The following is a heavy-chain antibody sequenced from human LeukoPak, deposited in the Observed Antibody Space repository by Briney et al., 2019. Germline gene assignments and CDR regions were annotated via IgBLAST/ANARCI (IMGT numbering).Heavy chain of an antibody. Sequence: ASVKVSFKSAGYTFIVKYKHWGRQAPGQGLEWMGYINPKSGGTNYAQKFQGRVTMTRDTSINTAYMEMSSLRSDDTAMYYCARDRETGSYYGIEYWGPGTLVTVSS. J-gene: IGHJ4*02. D-gene: IGHD1-26*01. CDR2: INPKSGGT. CDR3: ARDRETGSYYGIEY. CDR1: GYTFIVKY. V-gene: IGHV1-2*02.